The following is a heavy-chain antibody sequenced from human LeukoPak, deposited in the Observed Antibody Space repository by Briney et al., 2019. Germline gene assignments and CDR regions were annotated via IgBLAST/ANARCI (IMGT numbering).Heavy chain of an antibody. CDR3: ARVYSSSWISSHYYYYGMDV. V-gene: IGHV1-69*13. D-gene: IGHD6-13*01. CDR2: IIPIFGTA. J-gene: IGHJ6*02. CDR1: GGTFSGYA. Sequence: ASVKVSCKASGGTFSGYAISWVRQAPGQGLEWMGGIIPIFGTANYAQKFQGRVTITADESTSTAYMELSSLRSEDTAVYYCARVYSSSWISSHYYYYGMDVWGQGTTVTVSS.